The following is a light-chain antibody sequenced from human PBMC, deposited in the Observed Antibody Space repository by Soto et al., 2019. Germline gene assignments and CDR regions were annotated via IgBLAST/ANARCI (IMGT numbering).Light chain of an antibody. CDR3: LLSYNGPYV. V-gene: IGLV7-46*01. Sequence: QAVLTQEPSLTVSPGGTVTLTCFSSTVAFTNGHYPYWFQQKPGQAPRTLIYDTTNRHSWTPARFSGSLLGGKAALTLSGAQPEDEAEYYCLLSYNGPYVFGTGTKVTVL. J-gene: IGLJ1*01. CDR2: DTT. CDR1: TVAFTNGHY.